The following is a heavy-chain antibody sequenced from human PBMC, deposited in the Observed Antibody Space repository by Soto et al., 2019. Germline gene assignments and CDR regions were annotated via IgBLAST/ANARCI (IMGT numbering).Heavy chain of an antibody. Sequence: PGGSLRLSCAASGFTVSSNYMSWVRQAPGKGLEWVSVIYSGGSTYYADSVKGRFTISRHNSKNTLYLQMNSLRAEDTAVYYCARDHYGGNSRTHYYYYGMDVWGQGTTVTVSS. CDR3: ARDHYGGNSRTHYYYYGMDV. CDR1: GFTVSSNY. D-gene: IGHD4-17*01. V-gene: IGHV3-53*04. J-gene: IGHJ6*02. CDR2: IYSGGST.